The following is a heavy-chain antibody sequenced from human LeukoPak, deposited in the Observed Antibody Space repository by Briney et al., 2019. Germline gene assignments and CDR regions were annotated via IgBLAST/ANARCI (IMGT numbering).Heavy chain of an antibody. D-gene: IGHD3-22*01. CDR3: ASSGTHYYDSSGYSYYYYGMDV. V-gene: IGHV3-53*01. J-gene: IGHJ6*02. CDR1: GFTVNSNY. Sequence: PGGSLRLSCAASGFTVNSNYMSWVRQAPGKGLEWVSVIYSGGSTYYADSVKGRFTISRDNSKNTLYLQMNSLRAEDTAVYYCASSGTHYYDSSGYSYYYYGMDVWGQGTTVTVSS. CDR2: IYSGGST.